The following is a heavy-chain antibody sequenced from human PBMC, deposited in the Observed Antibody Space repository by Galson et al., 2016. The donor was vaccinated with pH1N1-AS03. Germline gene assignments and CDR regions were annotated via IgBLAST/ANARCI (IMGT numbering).Heavy chain of an antibody. CDR1: GCSSQSYW. Sequence: SLISPCAVSGCSSQSYWLCRVRQAPGERLEWVANRIYDENAKYSVHSLKGRFTISRDNAKNSLYLEMNSLRAEDTALYYCAREATGTENIAVVTGRYGYYYMDVWGKGTTVTVSS. J-gene: IGHJ6*03. CDR2: RIYDENAK. D-gene: IGHD2-21*02. V-gene: IGHV3-7*03. CDR3: AREATGTENIAVVTGRYGYYYMDV.